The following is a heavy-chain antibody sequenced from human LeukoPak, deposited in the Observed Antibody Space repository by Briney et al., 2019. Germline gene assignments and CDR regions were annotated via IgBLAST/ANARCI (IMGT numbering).Heavy chain of an antibody. CDR2: ISLSGLT. D-gene: IGHD2-8*01. V-gene: IGHV4-4*02. CDR3: SRENGAFSPFGY. CDR1: CGPITTTNG. Sequence: SETLSLTCGVSCGPITTTNGWSWVRQPPGQGLEWIGEISLSGLTNYNPSLKSRVTVSLDKSKNLFFQKMTAVSAAETALYYCSRENGAFSPFGYWGQGTLVTVSS. J-gene: IGHJ4*02.